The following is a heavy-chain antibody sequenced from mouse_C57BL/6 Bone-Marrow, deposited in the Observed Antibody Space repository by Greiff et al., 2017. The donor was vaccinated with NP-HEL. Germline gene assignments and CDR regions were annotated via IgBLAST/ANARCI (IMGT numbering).Heavy chain of an antibody. J-gene: IGHJ3*01. CDR3: IKGMVTPFAY. Sequence: EVKVVESGAELVRPGASVKLSCTASGFNIKDDYMHWVKQRPEQGLEWIGWIDPENGDTEYASKFQGKATITADTSSNTAYLQLSSLTSEDTAVYYCIKGMVTPFAYWGQGTLVTVSA. CDR1: GFNIKDDY. D-gene: IGHD2-3*01. V-gene: IGHV14-4*01. CDR2: IDPENGDT.